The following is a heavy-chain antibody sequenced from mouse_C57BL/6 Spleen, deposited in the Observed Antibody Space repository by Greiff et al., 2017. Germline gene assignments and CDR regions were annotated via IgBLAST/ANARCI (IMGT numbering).Heavy chain of an antibody. CDR3: TRRGWDDWYFDV. CDR2: IDPETGGT. CDR1: GYTFTDYE. V-gene: IGHV1-15*01. J-gene: IGHJ1*03. D-gene: IGHD4-1*01. Sequence: VQLQESGAELVRPGASVTLSCKASGYTFTDYEMHWVKQTPVHGLEWIGAIDPETGGTAYNQKFKGKAILTADKSSSTAYMELRSLTSEDSAVYYCTRRGWDDWYFDVWGTGTTVTVSS.